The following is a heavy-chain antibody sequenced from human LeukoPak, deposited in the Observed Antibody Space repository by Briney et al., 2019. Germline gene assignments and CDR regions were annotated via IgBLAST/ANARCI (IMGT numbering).Heavy chain of an antibody. D-gene: IGHD3-9*01. V-gene: IGHV4-61*02. CDR1: GGSISSGSYY. J-gene: IGHJ4*02. CDR2: IYTSGST. Sequence: SETLSLTRTVSGGSISSGSYYWSWIRQPAGKGLEWIGRIYTSGSTNYNPSLKSRVTISVDTSKNQFSLKLSSVTAADTAVYYCARGKHYDKSLWGQGTLVTVSS. CDR3: ARGKHYDKSL.